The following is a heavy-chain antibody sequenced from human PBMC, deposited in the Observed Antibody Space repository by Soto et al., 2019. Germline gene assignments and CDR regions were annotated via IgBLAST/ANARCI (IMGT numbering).Heavy chain of an antibody. D-gene: IGHD3-10*01. CDR2: IYYSGST. CDR3: ARGSDITMVRGVMGYYFDY. J-gene: IGHJ4*02. CDR1: GGSISSYY. V-gene: IGHV4-59*01. Sequence: SETLSLTCTVSGGSISSYYWSWIRQPPGKGLGWIGYIYYSGSTNYNPSLKSRVTISVDTSKNQFSLKLSSVTAADTAVYYCARGSDITMVRGVMGYYFDYWGQGTLVTVSS.